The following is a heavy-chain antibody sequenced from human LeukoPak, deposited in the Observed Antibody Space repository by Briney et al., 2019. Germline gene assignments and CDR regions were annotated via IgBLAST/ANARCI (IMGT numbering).Heavy chain of an antibody. J-gene: IGHJ6*02. CDR1: GFTFTSSA. CDR2: IVVGSGNI. CDR3: AAGSSLRYCSGGSCWENGMDV. V-gene: IGHV1-58*02. Sequence: SVKVSCKASGFTFTSSAMQWVRQARGQRLEWIGWIVVGSGNINYAQKFQERVTITRDMSTSTAYMELSSLRSEDTAVYYCAAGSSLRYCSGGSCWENGMDVWGQGTTVTVSS. D-gene: IGHD2-15*01.